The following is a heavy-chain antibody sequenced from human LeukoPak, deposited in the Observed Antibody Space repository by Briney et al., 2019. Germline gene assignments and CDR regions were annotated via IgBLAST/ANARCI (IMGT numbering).Heavy chain of an antibody. Sequence: GGSLRLSCAASGFTFSSYSMNWVRQAPGKGLEWVSYISSSSSTIYYADSVKGRFTISRDNAKNSLYLQMNSLRAEDTAVYYCARSPKDDTKYAFDIWGQGTMVTVSS. V-gene: IGHV3-48*04. J-gene: IGHJ3*02. CDR2: ISSSSSTI. D-gene: IGHD3-22*01. CDR3: ARSPKDDTKYAFDI. CDR1: GFTFSSYS.